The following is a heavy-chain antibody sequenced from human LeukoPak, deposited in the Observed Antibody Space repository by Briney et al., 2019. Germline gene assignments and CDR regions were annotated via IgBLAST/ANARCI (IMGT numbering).Heavy chain of an antibody. V-gene: IGHV3-30-3*01. CDR1: GFTFSSYA. CDR2: ISYDGSNK. CDR3: ANVDIVVVPPAPNYDY. D-gene: IGHD2-2*01. J-gene: IGHJ4*02. Sequence: PGRSLRLSCAASGFTFSSYAMHWVRQAPGKGLEWVAVISYDGSNKYYADSVKGRFTISRDNSKNTLYLQMNSLRGEDTAVYYCANVDIVVVPPAPNYDYWGQGTLVTVSS.